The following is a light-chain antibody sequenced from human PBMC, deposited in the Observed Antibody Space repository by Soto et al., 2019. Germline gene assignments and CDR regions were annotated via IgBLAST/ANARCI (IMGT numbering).Light chain of an antibody. CDR1: QSISSW. CDR3: QQANSFTIT. Sequence: DIQLTQSTSTLSPSLGDKVTITCRASQSISSWLAWYQQKPGKAPKLLIHGASSLQGGVPPRYSGNVYGTDFPLTISRLQNEDVATYYGQQANSFTITFGQGTKV. V-gene: IGKV1-12*01. CDR2: GAS. J-gene: IGKJ1*01.